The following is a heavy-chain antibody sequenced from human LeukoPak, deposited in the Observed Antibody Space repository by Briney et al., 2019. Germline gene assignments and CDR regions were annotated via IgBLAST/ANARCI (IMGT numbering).Heavy chain of an antibody. V-gene: IGHV1-46*01. CDR3: ARVGQFSSSWYYFDY. CDR2: INPSGGST. CDR1: GYSFSNHG. D-gene: IGHD6-13*01. J-gene: IGHJ4*02. Sequence: ASVKVPCKASGYSFSNHGIMWVRQAPGQGLEWMGIINPSGGSTSYAQKFQGRVTMTRDTSTSTVYMELSSLRSEDTAVYYCARVGQFSSSWYYFDYWGQGTLVTVSS.